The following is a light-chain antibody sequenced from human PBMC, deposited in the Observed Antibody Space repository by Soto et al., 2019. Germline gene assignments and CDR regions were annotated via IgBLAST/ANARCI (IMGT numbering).Light chain of an antibody. J-gene: IGKJ1*01. CDR3: HQYGSSPRT. CDR2: GAS. CDR1: QRVSSNF. Sequence: EMGLTQSPGTLSFSPGDRATLSSGASQRVSSNFLAWYQQKPGQAPRLLIYGASIRATGIPDRFSGSGSGTDFTLTIRRLEPEDFAMYFCHQYGSSPRTFGQGTKVEIK. V-gene: IGKV3-20*01.